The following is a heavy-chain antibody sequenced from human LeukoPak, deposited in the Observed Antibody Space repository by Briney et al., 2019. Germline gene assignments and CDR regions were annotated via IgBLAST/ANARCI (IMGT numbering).Heavy chain of an antibody. CDR3: ARDPYDGTEYGMDV. J-gene: IGHJ6*02. Sequence: GASVKVSCKASGYTFTSYGISWVRQAPGQGLEWMGRIIPILGIANYAQKFQGRVTITADKSTSTAYMELSSLRSEDTAVYYCARDPYDGTEYGMDVWGQGTTVTVSS. CDR2: IIPILGIA. D-gene: IGHD4-23*01. CDR1: GYTFTSYG. V-gene: IGHV1-69*04.